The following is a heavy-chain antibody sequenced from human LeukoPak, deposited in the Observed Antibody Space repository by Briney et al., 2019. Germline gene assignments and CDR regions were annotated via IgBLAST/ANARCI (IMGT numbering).Heavy chain of an antibody. CDR2: ILNSGEST. D-gene: IGHD2-2*01. J-gene: IGHJ4*02. CDR3: VSSCTSTSCYVPAY. Sequence: GGSLLLSCVASGFTFSNYDMNWVRQAPGKGLEWVSGILNSGESTYYTDSVKGRFTISRDNSKNTLYVQMNSLRAEDTAVYYCVSSCTSTSCYVPAYWGQGTLVTVSS. V-gene: IGHV3-23*01. CDR1: GFTFSNYD.